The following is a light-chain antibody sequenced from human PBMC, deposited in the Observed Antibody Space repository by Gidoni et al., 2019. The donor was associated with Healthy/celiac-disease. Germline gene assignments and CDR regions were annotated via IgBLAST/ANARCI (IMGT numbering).Light chain of an antibody. CDR3: QQYYRTPLT. J-gene: IGKJ4*01. V-gene: IGKV4-1*01. CDR1: QSVLYSSNNENY. CDR2: WAS. Sequence: DIVMTKSPDSLAVSLGERATINCKSSQSVLYSSNNENYLAWYQQKPGQPPKLLIYWASTRESGVPDRFSGSGSGTDFSLTISSLQAEDVAVYYCQQYYRTPLTFGGGTKVEIK.